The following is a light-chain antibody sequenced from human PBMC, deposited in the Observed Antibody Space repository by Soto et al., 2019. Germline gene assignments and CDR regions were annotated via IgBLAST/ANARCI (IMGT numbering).Light chain of an antibody. Sequence: QSALTQPASVSGSPGQSITISCTGTNSDIGGYNYVSWYQHHPGKAPKLIIYEVSNRPSGVSNRFSGSKFGNTASLTVSGLQAEDEADYSCCSYSSSGTPKWVFGGGTKLTV. CDR1: NSDIGGYNY. CDR2: EVS. V-gene: IGLV2-14*01. CDR3: CSYSSSGTPKWV. J-gene: IGLJ2*01.